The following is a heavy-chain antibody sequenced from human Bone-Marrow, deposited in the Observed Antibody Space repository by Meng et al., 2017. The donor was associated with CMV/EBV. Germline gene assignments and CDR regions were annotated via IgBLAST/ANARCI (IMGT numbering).Heavy chain of an antibody. D-gene: IGHD3-10*01. CDR1: GFTFSNYG. CDR2: VRYDGGDK. CDR3: ASLRYGSGSHSPYYFDY. V-gene: IGHV3-30*02. Sequence: SCKASGFTFSNYGMHWVRQAPGKGLEWVAFVRYDGGDKFYADSVKGRFTISRDNSKNTLYLQMNSLRAEDTAVYYCASLRYGSGSHSPYYFDYWGQGTLVTVSS. J-gene: IGHJ4*02.